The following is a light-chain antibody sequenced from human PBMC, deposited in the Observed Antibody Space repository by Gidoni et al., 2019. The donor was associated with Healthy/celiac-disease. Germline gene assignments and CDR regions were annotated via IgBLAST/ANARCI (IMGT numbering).Light chain of an antibody. CDR1: SSNIGAGYD. CDR2: GNS. Sequence: QSVLTPPPSVSGAPGQRVPISCTGSSSNIGAGYDVHWYQQLPGTAPKLLIYGNSNRPSGVPDRFSGSKSGTSASLASTGLQAEDEADYYCQSYDSSLSGYVVFGGGTKLTVL. V-gene: IGLV1-40*01. J-gene: IGLJ2*01. CDR3: QSYDSSLSGYVV.